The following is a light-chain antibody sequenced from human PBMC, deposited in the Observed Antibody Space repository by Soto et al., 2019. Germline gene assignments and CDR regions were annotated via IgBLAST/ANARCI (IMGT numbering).Light chain of an antibody. V-gene: IGKV3-15*01. J-gene: IGKJ1*01. CDR1: QSVRRN. Sequence: EIVMTQSPATLSVSPGERVTLSCRASQSVRRNLAWYQHTPGQAPRLLIDAASTRATDIPARFSGTGSGTELTLSISSRQSEDFAVYYCQQYDSWPRTFGQGTKVEVK. CDR3: QQYDSWPRT. CDR2: AAS.